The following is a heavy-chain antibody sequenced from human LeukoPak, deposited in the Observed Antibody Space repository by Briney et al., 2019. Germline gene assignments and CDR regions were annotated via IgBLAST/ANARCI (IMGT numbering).Heavy chain of an antibody. CDR2: ISAYNGNT. CDR3: ARSGYCSSTSCYTGHYYYGMDV. J-gene: IGHJ6*02. CDR1: GYTFTSYG. V-gene: IGHV1-18*01. D-gene: IGHD2-2*02. Sequence: ASVKVSCKASGYTFTSYGISWVRQAPGQGLEWMGWISAYNGNTNYAQKLQGRVTMTTDTFTSTAYMELRSLRSDDTAVYYCARSGYCSSTSCYTGHYYYGMDVWGQGTTVTVSS.